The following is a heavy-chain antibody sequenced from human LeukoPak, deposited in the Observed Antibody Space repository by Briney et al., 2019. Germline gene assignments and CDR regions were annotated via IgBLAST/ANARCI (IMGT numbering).Heavy chain of an antibody. CDR1: GFTFSSYA. J-gene: IGHJ4*02. V-gene: IGHV3-23*01. D-gene: IGHD5-12*01. Sequence: PGGSLRLSCAASGFTFSSYAMSWVRQAPGKGLEWVSAISGSGASKYYADSVKGRFTISRDNSKNTLYLQMNSLRAEDTAVYCCAKRGDSGYDRFFDYWGQGTLVTVSS. CDR2: ISGSGASK. CDR3: AKRGDSGYDRFFDY.